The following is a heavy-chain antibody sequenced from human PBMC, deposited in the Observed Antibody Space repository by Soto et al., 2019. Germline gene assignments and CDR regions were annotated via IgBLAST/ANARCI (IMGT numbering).Heavy chain of an antibody. J-gene: IGHJ6*02. V-gene: IGHV1-46*01. CDR1: GYTFTSYY. CDR3: ARDSPPPQPATADAYYYYGMDV. D-gene: IGHD2-2*01. Sequence: GASVKVSCKASGYTFTSYYMHWVRQAPGQGLEWMGIINPSGGSTSYAQKFQGRVTMTRDTSTSTVYMELSSLRSEDTAVYYCARDSPPPQPATADAYYYYGMDVWGQGTTVTVSS. CDR2: INPSGGST.